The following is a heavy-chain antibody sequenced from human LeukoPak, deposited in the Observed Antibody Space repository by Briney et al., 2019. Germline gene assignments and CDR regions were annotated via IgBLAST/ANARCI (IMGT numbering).Heavy chain of an antibody. CDR3: AKDSAHEMITFGGVIVTNWFDP. V-gene: IGHV3-23*01. J-gene: IGHJ5*02. D-gene: IGHD3-16*02. Sequence: HAGGSLRLSCAASGFTFSSYAMSWVRQAPGKGLEWVSAISGSGGSIYYADSVKGRFTISRDNSKNTLYLQMNSLRAEDTAVYYCAKDSAHEMITFGGVIVTNWFDPGGKGTLVTVSS. CDR1: GFTFSSYA. CDR2: ISGSGGSI.